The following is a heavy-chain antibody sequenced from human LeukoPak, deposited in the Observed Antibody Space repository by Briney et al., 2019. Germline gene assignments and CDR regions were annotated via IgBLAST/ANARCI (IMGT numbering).Heavy chain of an antibody. CDR3: ATLGASDCSSTSCYYYYYYMDV. CDR1: GGSISSYY. V-gene: IGHV4-4*09. D-gene: IGHD2-2*01. J-gene: IGHJ6*03. CDR2: IYTSGST. Sequence: AETLSLTCTVSGGSISSYYWSWIRQPPGKGLEWIGCIYTSGSTNYNAPLKSRVTISVDTSKTQFSLKLSSVTAADTAVYYCATLGASDCSSTSCYYYYYYMDVWGKGTTVTVSS.